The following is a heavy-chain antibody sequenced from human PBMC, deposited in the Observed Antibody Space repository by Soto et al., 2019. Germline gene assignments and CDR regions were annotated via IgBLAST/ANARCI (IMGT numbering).Heavy chain of an antibody. D-gene: IGHD3-10*01. CDR2: IYYSGST. CDR3: ARVYYYGSGSNLGRFDP. V-gene: IGHV4-59*01. J-gene: IGHJ5*02. Sequence: SETLSLTCTVSGGSISSYYWSWIRQPPGKGLEWIGYIYYSGSTNYNPSLKSRVTISVDTSKNQFSLKLSSVTAADTAVYYCARVYYYGSGSNLGRFDPWGQGTLVTVSS. CDR1: GGSISSYY.